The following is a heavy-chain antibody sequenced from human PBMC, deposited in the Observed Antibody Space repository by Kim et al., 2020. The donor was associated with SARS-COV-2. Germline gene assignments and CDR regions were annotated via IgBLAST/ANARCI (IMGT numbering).Heavy chain of an antibody. CDR2: ISAYNGNT. Sequence: ASVKVSCKASGYTFTSYGISWVRQAPGQGLEWMGWISAYNGNTNYAQKLQGRVTMTTDSSTSTAYMELRSLRSDDTAVYYCAREDITRYPCDYWGQGTLVTVSS. V-gene: IGHV1-18*01. D-gene: IGHD1-20*01. J-gene: IGHJ4*02. CDR1: GYTFTSYG. CDR3: AREDITRYPCDY.